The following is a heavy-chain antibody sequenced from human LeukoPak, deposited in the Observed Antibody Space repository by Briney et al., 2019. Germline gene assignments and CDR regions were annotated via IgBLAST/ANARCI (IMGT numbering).Heavy chain of an antibody. CDR3: ARDASSSWFSWFDP. CDR1: GGSISSYY. Sequence: PSETLSLTCTVSGGSISSYYWSRIRQPAGKGLEWIGRIYTSGSTNYNPSLKSRVTMSVDTSKNQFSLKLSSVTAADTAVYYCARDASSSWFSWFDPWGQGTLVTVSS. D-gene: IGHD6-13*01. CDR2: IYTSGST. J-gene: IGHJ5*02. V-gene: IGHV4-4*07.